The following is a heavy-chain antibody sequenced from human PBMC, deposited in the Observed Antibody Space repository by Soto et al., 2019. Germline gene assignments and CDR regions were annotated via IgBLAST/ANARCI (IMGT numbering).Heavy chain of an antibody. V-gene: IGHV3-48*03. CDR2: IDSGGTTI. CDR1: GFTFSRYE. CDR3: AREPYVDAAMDFDY. D-gene: IGHD5-18*01. Sequence: PGGSLRLSCAASGFTFSRYEMNWVRQAPGKGLEWVSYIDSGGTTIHYADSVKGRFTISRDNAKNSLYLQMNSLRAEDTAVYYCAREPYVDAAMDFDYWGQGTLVTVSS. J-gene: IGHJ4*02.